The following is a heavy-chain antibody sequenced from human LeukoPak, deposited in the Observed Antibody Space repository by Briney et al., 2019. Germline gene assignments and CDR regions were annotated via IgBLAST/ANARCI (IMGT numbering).Heavy chain of an antibody. CDR3: ARVKAGNLYYDILTGYYPHWFDP. CDR2: IYHSGST. V-gene: IGHV4-4*02. CDR1: GGSISSSNW. Sequence: PSETLSLTCAVSGGSISSSNWWSWVRQPPGKGLEWIGEIYHSGSTNYNPSLKSRVTISVDKSKNQFSLKLSSVTAADTAVYYCARVKAGNLYYDILTGYYPHWFDPWGQGTLVTVSS. J-gene: IGHJ5*02. D-gene: IGHD3-9*01.